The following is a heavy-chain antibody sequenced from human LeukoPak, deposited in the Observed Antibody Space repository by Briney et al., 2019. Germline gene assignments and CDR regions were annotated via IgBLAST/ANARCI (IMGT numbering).Heavy chain of an antibody. J-gene: IGHJ4*02. CDR3: AREPGETDEGFEY. D-gene: IGHD1-14*01. CDR2: IYYSGST. V-gene: IGHV4-61*01. CDR1: GGSVSSGSYY. Sequence: SETLSFTCTVSGGSVSSGSYYWNWIRQPPGKGLEWIGHIYYSGSTDYNPSLKSRVTISADTSKNQFSLKMTSVAAADTAVYYCAREPGETDEGFEYWGQGTLVTVSS.